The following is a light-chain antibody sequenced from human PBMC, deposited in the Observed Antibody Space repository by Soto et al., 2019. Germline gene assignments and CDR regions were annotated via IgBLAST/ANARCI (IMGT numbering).Light chain of an antibody. CDR2: GAS. Sequence: EIVLTQSPGTLSLSPGERATLSCRASQSVSRSYLAWYQQTPGQAPRVXIYGASSRETGVPDRISGSGSGTEFTLTTSSLEPEDFAVYYCQQRSKWTLTFGGGTKVDIK. V-gene: IGKV3D-20*02. CDR3: QQRSKWTLT. J-gene: IGKJ4*01. CDR1: QSVSRSY.